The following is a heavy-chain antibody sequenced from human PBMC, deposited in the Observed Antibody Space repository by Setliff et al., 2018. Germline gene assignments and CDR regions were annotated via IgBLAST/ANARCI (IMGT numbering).Heavy chain of an antibody. V-gene: IGHV1-18*01. Sequence: ASVKVSCKASGYTFTSYGISWVRQAPGQGLEWMGWISAYNGNTNYAQKPQGRHTMTTDTSTSTAYMKPRSLRSDDTAVYYCSRDGYNSLGDYWGQGTLVTSPQ. CDR3: SRDGYNSLGDY. CDR1: GYTFTSYG. J-gene: IGHJ4*02. CDR2: ISAYNGNT. D-gene: IGHD5-12*01.